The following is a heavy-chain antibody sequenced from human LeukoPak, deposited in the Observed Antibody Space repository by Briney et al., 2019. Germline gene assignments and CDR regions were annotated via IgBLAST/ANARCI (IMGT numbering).Heavy chain of an antibody. CDR1: GGSFSGYY. CDR2: IKQDGSEK. CDR3: ARRAGAYSHPYDY. D-gene: IGHD4/OR15-4a*01. Sequence: PSETLSLTCAVYGGSFSGYYWSWIRQPPGKGLEWVANIKQDGSEKYYVDSVKGRFTISRDNAKNSLYLQMNSLRAEDTAVYYCARRAGAYSHPYDYWGQGTLVTVSS. V-gene: IGHV3-7*03. J-gene: IGHJ4*02.